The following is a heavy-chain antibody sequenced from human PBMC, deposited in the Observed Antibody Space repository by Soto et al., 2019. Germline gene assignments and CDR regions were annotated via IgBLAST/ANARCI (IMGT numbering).Heavy chain of an antibody. CDR3: ARLQYYYGSGSYTYMDV. D-gene: IGHD3-10*01. Sequence: TFSSYWISWVRQAPGKGLEWIGSIYYSGSTYYNPSLKSRVTISVDTSKNQFSLKLSSVTAADTAVYYCARLQYYYGSGSYTYMDVWGKGTKITVSS. J-gene: IGHJ6*03. V-gene: IGHV4-39*01. CDR1: TFSSYW. CDR2: IYYSGST.